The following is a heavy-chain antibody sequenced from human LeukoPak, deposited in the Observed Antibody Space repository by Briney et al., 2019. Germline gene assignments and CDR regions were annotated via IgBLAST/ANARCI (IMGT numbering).Heavy chain of an antibody. CDR2: ISDIGSI. CDR3: AGHHPRNTVDF. D-gene: IGHD2/OR15-2a*01. J-gene: IGHJ4*02. V-gene: IGHV4-59*08. Sequence: SSETLSLTCTVSGGSISSYYWSWIRQPPGKGLEWIAYISDIGSINYNPSLKSRVTISLETSKNQFPLKLSSVTAADTAVYYCAGHHPRNTVDFWGQGTLVTVSS. CDR1: GGSISSYY.